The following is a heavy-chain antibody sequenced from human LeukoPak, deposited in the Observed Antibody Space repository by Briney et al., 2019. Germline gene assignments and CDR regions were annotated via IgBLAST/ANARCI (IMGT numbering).Heavy chain of an antibody. V-gene: IGHV3-21*01. CDR1: GFTFNSYS. CDR3: ARVKRAFDI. Sequence: GGSLRLSCAASGFTFNSYSMNWVRQAPGKGLEWVSSISGSGTYIYHADSVKGRFTISRDNAKNSLYLQMNSLRAEDTAVYYCARVKRAFDIWGQGTMVTVSS. CDR2: ISGSGTYI. J-gene: IGHJ3*02.